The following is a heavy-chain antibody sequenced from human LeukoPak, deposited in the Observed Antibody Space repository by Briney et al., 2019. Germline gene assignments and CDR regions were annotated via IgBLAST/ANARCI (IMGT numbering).Heavy chain of an antibody. V-gene: IGHV4-34*01. CDR3: AAVHYDFWSEGFDI. Sequence: SETLSLTCAVYGGSFSGYYWSWIRQPPGKGLEWIGEINHSGSTNYNPSLKSRVTISVDTSKNQFSLKLSSVTAAVTAAYYCAAVHYDFWSEGFDIWGQGTMVTVSS. CDR2: INHSGST. CDR1: GGSFSGYY. J-gene: IGHJ3*02. D-gene: IGHD3-3*01.